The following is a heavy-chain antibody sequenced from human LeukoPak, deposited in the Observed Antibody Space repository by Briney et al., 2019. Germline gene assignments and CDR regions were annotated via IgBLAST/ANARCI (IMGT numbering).Heavy chain of an antibody. CDR1: GFTFSSYS. D-gene: IGHD3-10*01. V-gene: IGHV3-48*04. CDR2: ISSSSSTI. CDR3: ARGHAVRGVIRHFDY. Sequence: GGSLRLSCAASGFTFSSYSMNWVRQAQGKGLEWVSYISSSSSTIYYADSVKGRFTISRDNAKNSLYLQMNSLRAEDTAVYYCARGHAVRGVIRHFDYWGQGTLVTVSS. J-gene: IGHJ4*02.